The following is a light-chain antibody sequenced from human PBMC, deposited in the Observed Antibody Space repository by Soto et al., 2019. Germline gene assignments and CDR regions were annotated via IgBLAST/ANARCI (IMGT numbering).Light chain of an antibody. CDR2: GAS. V-gene: IGKV3-20*01. CDR1: QSVSSSY. J-gene: IGKJ1*01. Sequence: EIVLTQSPGTLSLSPGERATLSCRASQSVSSSYLAWYQQKPGQAPRLLIDGASSRATGIPDRFSGSGSGTDFTLTISRLEPEDFAVYYCQHYSSSPWTFGQGTKVEIK. CDR3: QHYSSSPWT.